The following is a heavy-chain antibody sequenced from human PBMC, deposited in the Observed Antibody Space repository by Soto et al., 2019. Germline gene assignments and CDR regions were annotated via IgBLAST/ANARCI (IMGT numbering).Heavy chain of an antibody. V-gene: IGHV1-8*02. D-gene: IGHD6-13*01. CDR1: GYDFTAYD. CDR3: GRGPSPRAPAGGTPYYYAMDV. CDR2: MNPINGAA. Sequence: ASVKVSCKASGYDFTAYDINWVRQASGQGLEWMGWMNPINGAAGSARRFQGRVSMTRNTATGTAYLELTNLRSDDTAVYFCGRGPSPRAPAGGTPYYYAMDVWGQGNTVTVSS. J-gene: IGHJ6*02.